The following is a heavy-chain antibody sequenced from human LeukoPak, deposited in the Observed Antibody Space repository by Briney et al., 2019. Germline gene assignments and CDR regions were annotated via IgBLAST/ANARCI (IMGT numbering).Heavy chain of an antibody. D-gene: IGHD2/OR15-2a*01. CDR1: GFTVSSNS. CDR3: AKDGSMPWGYYMDV. CDR2: ISSGGNT. V-gene: IGHV3-53*01. Sequence: GGSLRLSCKVSGFTVSSNSWSWVRQAPGKGLEWVSFISSGGNTDHSDSVKGRFTISRDNSKNTLYLEMNSLRAEDTAVYYCAKDGSMPWGYYMDVWGKGTTVTVSS. J-gene: IGHJ6*03.